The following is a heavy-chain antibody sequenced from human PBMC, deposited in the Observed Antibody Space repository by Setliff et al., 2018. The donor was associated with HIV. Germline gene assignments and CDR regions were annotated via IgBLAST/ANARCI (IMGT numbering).Heavy chain of an antibody. CDR1: GGSIITGTYY. D-gene: IGHD3-22*01. V-gene: IGHV4-39*01. J-gene: IGHJ4*02. CDR2: IFFSGSA. CDR3: ARHDNYDSSGYYNLYYFDY. Sequence: PSETLSLTCTVSGGSIITGTYYWGWLRQPPGKGLEWIGSIFFSGSAYYNPSLQSRVTISVDTSKDQFSLKLTSLTAADTAVYYCARHDNYDSSGYYNLYYFDYWGQGTLVTVSS.